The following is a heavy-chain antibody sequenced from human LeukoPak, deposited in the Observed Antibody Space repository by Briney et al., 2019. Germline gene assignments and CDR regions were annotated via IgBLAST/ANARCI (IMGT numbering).Heavy chain of an antibody. D-gene: IGHD5-24*01. CDR3: ARTQRWLQPFFDY. Sequence: SVKVSCKASGGTFSSYAISWVRQAPGQGLEWMGRIIPILGIANYAQKFQGRVTITADKSTSTAYMELSSLRSEDTAVYYCARTQRWLQPFFDYWGQGTLVTVSS. V-gene: IGHV1-69*04. J-gene: IGHJ4*02. CDR2: IIPILGIA. CDR1: GGTFSSYA.